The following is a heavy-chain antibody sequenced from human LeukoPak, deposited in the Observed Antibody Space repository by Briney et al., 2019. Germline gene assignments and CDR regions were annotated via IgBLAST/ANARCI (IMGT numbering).Heavy chain of an antibody. CDR3: ARDPGYYYDSSGYYPDY. D-gene: IGHD3-22*01. Sequence: GGSLRLSCAASGFTFSRYSMNWVRQAPGKGLEWVSSISSSSSYIYYADSVKGRFTISRDNAKNSLYLQMNSLRAEDTAVYYCARDPGYYYDSSGYYPDYWGQGTLVTVSS. CDR2: ISSSSSYI. CDR1: GFTFSRYS. V-gene: IGHV3-21*01. J-gene: IGHJ4*02.